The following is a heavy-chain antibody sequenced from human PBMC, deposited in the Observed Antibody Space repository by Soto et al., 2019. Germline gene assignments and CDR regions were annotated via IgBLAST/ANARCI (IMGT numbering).Heavy chain of an antibody. Sequence: ELVQSGPEAREPGTSVKVSCRASGFSFGDSAVQWVRQGRGQRLEWIGWIVVVKGNTNYAPRFEGRVPLTRDASTSTSHMELTSLSSDDTAVYFCAVTDLPFRPLTEPTENGMDVWGQGTXVXXS. CDR3: AVTDLPFRPLTEPTENGMDV. CDR1: GFSFGDSA. CDR2: IVVVKGNT. V-gene: IGHV1-58*01. D-gene: IGHD2-8*01. J-gene: IGHJ6*02.